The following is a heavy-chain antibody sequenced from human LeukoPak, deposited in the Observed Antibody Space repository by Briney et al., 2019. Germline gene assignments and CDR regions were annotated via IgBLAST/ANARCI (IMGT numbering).Heavy chain of an antibody. D-gene: IGHD3-3*01. CDR1: GGSISSYY. V-gene: IGHV4-4*07. Sequence: SETLSLTCTVSGGSISSYYWSWIRQPAGKGLEWIGRIYTSGSTNYNPSLKSRVTMSVDTSKNQFSLKLSSVTAADTAVYYCARDLRFLEWLSFDPWGQGTLVTVPS. J-gene: IGHJ5*02. CDR3: ARDLRFLEWLSFDP. CDR2: IYTSGST.